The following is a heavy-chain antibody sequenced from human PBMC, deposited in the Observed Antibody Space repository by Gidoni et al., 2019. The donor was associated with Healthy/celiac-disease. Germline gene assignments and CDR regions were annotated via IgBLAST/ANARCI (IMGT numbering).Heavy chain of an antibody. J-gene: IGHJ4*02. D-gene: IGHD6-13*01. CDR2: ISSSGSTI. V-gene: IGHV3-48*03. CDR3: AREGFFGIAAAGSRGY. CDR1: GFTFSSYE. Sequence: EVQLVESGGGLVQPGGSLRLSCAASGFTFSSYEMNWVRQAPGKGLVWVLYISSSGSTIYYADAVKGRFTISRDNAKNSLYLQMNSLRAEDTAVYYCAREGFFGIAAAGSRGYWGQGTLVTVSS.